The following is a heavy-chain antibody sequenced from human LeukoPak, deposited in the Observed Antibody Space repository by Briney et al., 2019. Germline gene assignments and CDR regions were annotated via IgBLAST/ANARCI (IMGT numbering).Heavy chain of an antibody. V-gene: IGHV4-39*01. CDR1: GGSISSTSYY. D-gene: IGHD6-13*01. J-gene: IGHJ5*02. CDR2: MYYSGNT. Sequence: PSETLSLTCAVSGGSISSTSYYWGWIRQPPGKGLEWIGSMYYSGNTYYNPSLKSRVTISVDTSKNQFSLKLSSVTAADTAVYYCARHRISAGGTKFNWFDPWGQGTLVTVSS. CDR3: ARHRISAGGTKFNWFDP.